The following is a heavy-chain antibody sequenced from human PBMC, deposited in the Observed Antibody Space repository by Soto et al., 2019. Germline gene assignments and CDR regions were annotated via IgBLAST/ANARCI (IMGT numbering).Heavy chain of an antibody. J-gene: IGHJ4*02. CDR2: IYHTGST. D-gene: IGHD1-26*01. CDR1: GGSINNSNW. CDR3: AHRPIVGAAI. Sequence: QVQLQESGPGLVKPSGTLSLTCGVFGGSINNSNWWTWVRQPPGKGLEWIGEIYHTGSTNYNSSLMSRVTISLDKPNNQFSLKLSSVTAADTAVYYCAHRPIVGAAIWGQGTLVTVSS. V-gene: IGHV4-4*02.